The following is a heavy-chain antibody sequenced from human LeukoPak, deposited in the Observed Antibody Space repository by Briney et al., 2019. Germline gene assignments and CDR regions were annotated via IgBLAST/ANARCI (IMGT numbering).Heavy chain of an antibody. CDR2: ISGSGGST. V-gene: IGHV3-23*01. Sequence: GGSLRLSCAASGFTFSSYAMSWVRQAPGKGLEWVSAISGSGGSTYYADSVKGRFTISRDNSKNTLHLQMNSLRAEDTAVYYCAKDIAAAGRSFDYWGQGTLVTVSS. CDR1: GFTFSSYA. D-gene: IGHD6-13*01. J-gene: IGHJ4*02. CDR3: AKDIAAAGRSFDY.